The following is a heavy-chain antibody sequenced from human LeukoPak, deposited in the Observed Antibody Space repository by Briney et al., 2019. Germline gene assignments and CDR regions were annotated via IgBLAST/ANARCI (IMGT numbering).Heavy chain of an antibody. D-gene: IGHD3-22*01. CDR1: GFTFSTYV. CDR2: ISGSGENT. J-gene: IGHJ4*02. CDR3: ARRADSSGYWFDY. Sequence: GGSLRLSCAASGFTFSTYVMTWVRQAPRKGLEWASSISGSGENTYYADSLKGRFTISRDNSKNTVYLQMNSLRADDTALYYCARRADSSGYWFDYWGQGPLVTVSS. V-gene: IGHV3-23*01.